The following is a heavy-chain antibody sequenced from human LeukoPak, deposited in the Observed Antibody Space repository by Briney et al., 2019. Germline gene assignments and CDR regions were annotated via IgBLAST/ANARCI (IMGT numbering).Heavy chain of an antibody. CDR3: ARDEAIFGAGYYYGMDV. D-gene: IGHD3-3*01. J-gene: IGHJ6*02. CDR1: GFTFSSYA. V-gene: IGHV4-31*02. Sequence: LRLSCAASGFTFSSYAMSWIRQHPGKGLEWIGYINYSGSTYYNPSLKSRVTISIDTSQNQFSLKLSSVTAADTAVYYCARDEAIFGAGYYYGMDVWGQGTTVTVSS. CDR2: INYSGST.